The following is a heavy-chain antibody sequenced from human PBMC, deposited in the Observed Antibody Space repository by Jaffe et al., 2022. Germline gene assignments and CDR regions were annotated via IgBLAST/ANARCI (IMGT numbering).Heavy chain of an antibody. J-gene: IGHJ4*02. V-gene: IGHV3-30*02. CDR3: AKDAGYCSGGSCYSGAPEPYYFDY. Sequence: QVQLVESGGGVVQPGGSLRLSCAASGFTFSSYGMHWVRQAPGKGLEWVAFIRYDGSNKYYADSVKGRFTISRDNSKNTLYLQMNSLRAEDTAVYYCAKDAGYCSGGSCYSGAPEPYYFDYWGQGTLVTVSS. CDR1: GFTFSSYG. D-gene: IGHD2-15*01. CDR2: IRYDGSNK.